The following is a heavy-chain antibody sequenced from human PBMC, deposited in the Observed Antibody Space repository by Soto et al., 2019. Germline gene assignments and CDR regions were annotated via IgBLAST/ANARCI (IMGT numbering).Heavy chain of an antibody. CDR1: GFTFTRAA. J-gene: IGHJ6*02. CDR3: AKEPHEYDYWNDYSYNRYAMDD. Sequence: QVQLVESGGGVVQPGRSLRLACATSGFTFTRAALHWVRQAPGKGLQWVGVISYDGGSKYYGNSVKGRFTISRDNSKSTLYLQINSLRGDDTDTYFCAKEPHEYDYWNDYSYNRYAMDDWGQGTTVTVSS. V-gene: IGHV3-30-3*02. CDR2: ISYDGGSK. D-gene: IGHD3-3*01.